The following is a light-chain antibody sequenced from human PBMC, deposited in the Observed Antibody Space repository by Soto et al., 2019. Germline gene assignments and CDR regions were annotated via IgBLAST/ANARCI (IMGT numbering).Light chain of an antibody. J-gene: IGKJ3*01. CDR3: QQYYITPLT. V-gene: IGKV4-1*01. Sequence: DIVMTQSPDSLAVSLGERATINCKSSQSVLYSSNNKNYLAWYQQKPGQPPKLLIYWASTRESGVPDRFSGSRSGTDFTLTISSLQAEDVAVYYCQQYYITPLTFGPGTKVDIK. CDR2: WAS. CDR1: QSVLYSSNNKNY.